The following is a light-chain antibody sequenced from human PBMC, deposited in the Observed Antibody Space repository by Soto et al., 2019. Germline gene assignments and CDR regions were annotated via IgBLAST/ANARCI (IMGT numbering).Light chain of an antibody. V-gene: IGLV3-21*02. CDR2: DDS. CDR1: KIGTKS. J-gene: IGLJ2*01. CDR3: QVWDSSTDQNVV. Sequence: SYELTQPPSVSVAPGQTARITCGGNKIGTKSVHWYQQKPGQAPVLVVFDDSDRPSGIPERVSGSNSGNTATLTISRVEAGDEADYYCQVWDSSTDQNVVFGGGTKLTVL.